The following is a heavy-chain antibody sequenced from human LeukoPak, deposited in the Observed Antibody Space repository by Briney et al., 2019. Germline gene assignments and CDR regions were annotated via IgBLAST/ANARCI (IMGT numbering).Heavy chain of an antibody. CDR3: AKPPGAAADRGYFQH. Sequence: PGGSLRLSCAASGVTFSNYAVNWVRQAPGKGLEWVSAISGSGGNTYYADSVKGRFIISRDTSKNTLYLQMNSLRAEDTAIYYCAKPPGAAADRGYFQHWGQGTLVTVSS. J-gene: IGHJ1*01. CDR2: ISGSGGNT. D-gene: IGHD6-13*01. CDR1: GVTFSNYA. V-gene: IGHV3-23*01.